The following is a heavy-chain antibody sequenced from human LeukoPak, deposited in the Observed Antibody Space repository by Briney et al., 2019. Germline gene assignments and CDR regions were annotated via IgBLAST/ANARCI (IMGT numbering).Heavy chain of an antibody. J-gene: IGHJ4*02. CDR1: GFTFSSYG. V-gene: IGHV3-33*06. Sequence: PGGSLRLSCAASGFTFSSYGMQGVRQAPGKGVERVAVIWYDGSNKYYADSVKGRFTISRDNSKNTLYLQMNSLRADDTAVYYCAKWGDYDVLTGYYDPDYWGQGTLVTVSS. CDR2: IWYDGSNK. CDR3: AKWGDYDVLTGYYDPDY. D-gene: IGHD3-9*01.